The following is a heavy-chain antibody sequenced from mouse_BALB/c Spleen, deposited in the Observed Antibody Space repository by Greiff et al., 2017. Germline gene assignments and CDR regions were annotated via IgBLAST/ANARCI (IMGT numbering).Heavy chain of an antibody. CDR2: INPSSGYT. D-gene: IGHD1-1*01. CDR3: AGAVATPYWYFDV. CDR1: GYTFTSYT. V-gene: IGHV1-4*02. J-gene: IGHJ1*01. Sequence: VQLQQSAAELARPGASVKMSCKASGYTFTSYTMHWVKQRPGQGLEWIGYINPSSGYTEYNQKFKDKTTLTADKSSSTAYMQLSSLTSEDSAVYYCAGAVATPYWYFDVWGAGTTVTVSS.